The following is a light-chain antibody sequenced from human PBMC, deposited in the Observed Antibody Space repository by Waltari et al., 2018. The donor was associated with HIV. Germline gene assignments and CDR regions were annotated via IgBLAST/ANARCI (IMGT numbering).Light chain of an antibody. Sequence: QSALTQPASVSGSPGQSITISCTGPSRAVGGYNYVPWYQQHPGKAPKLMIYEVSNRPSGVSNRFSGSKSGNTASLTISGLQAEDEADYYCNSYTSSSTLYVFGTGTKVTVL. V-gene: IGLV2-14*01. J-gene: IGLJ1*01. CDR2: EVS. CDR3: NSYTSSSTLYV. CDR1: SRAVGGYNY.